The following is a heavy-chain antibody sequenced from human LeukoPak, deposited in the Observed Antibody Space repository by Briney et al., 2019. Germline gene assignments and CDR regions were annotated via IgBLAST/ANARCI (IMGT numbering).Heavy chain of an antibody. D-gene: IGHD2-15*01. V-gene: IGHV4-34*01. J-gene: IGHJ4*02. CDR2: INHSGST. Sequence: PSETLSLTCTVSGYSINSVYYWSWIRQPPGKGLEWIGEINHSGSTNYNPSLKSRVTISVDTSKNQFSLKLSSVTAADTAVYYCARGKSYCSGGSCYETMIDYWGQGTLVTVSS. CDR1: GYSINSVYY. CDR3: ARGKSYCSGGSCYETMIDY.